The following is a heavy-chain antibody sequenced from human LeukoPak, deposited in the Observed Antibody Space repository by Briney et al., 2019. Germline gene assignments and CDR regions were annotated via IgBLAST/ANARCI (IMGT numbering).Heavy chain of an antibody. J-gene: IGHJ6*03. Sequence: SETLSLTCTVSGGSISSGGYYWSWIRQPPGKGLEWIGYIYHSGSTYYNPSLKSRVTISVDRSKNQFSLKLSSVTAADTAVYYCARDLTIFGVVADKGENYYMDVWGKGTTVTVSS. V-gene: IGHV4-30-2*01. CDR3: ARDLTIFGVVADKGENYYMDV. CDR2: IYHSGST. D-gene: IGHD3-3*01. CDR1: GGSISSGGYY.